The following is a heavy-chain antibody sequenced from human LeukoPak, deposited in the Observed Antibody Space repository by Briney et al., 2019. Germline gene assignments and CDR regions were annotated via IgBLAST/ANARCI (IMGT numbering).Heavy chain of an antibody. J-gene: IGHJ4*02. D-gene: IGHD6-19*01. Sequence: QPGGSLRLSCEASEFTFSSYWMHWVRQAPGKGLEWVAVIWYDGSNKYYADSVKGRFTISRDNSKNTLYLQMNSLRAEDTAVYYCARDGSSGWYWVDYWGQGTLVTVSS. CDR3: ARDGSSGWYWVDY. V-gene: IGHV3-33*08. CDR2: IWYDGSNK. CDR1: EFTFSSYW.